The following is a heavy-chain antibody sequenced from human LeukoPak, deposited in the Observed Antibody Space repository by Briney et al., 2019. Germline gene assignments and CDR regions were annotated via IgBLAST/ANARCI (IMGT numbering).Heavy chain of an antibody. D-gene: IGHD4-17*01. CDR2: ISSSSSYI. Sequence: PGGSLRLSCAASGFTFSSYSMNWVRQAPGKGLEWVSSISSSSSYIYYADSVKGRFTISRGNAKNSLYLQMNSLRAEDTAVYYCAREGYGDRPFDYWGQGTLVTVSS. V-gene: IGHV3-21*01. CDR3: AREGYGDRPFDY. J-gene: IGHJ4*02. CDR1: GFTFSSYS.